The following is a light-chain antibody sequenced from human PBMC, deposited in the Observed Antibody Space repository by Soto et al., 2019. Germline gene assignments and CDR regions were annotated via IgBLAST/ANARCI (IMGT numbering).Light chain of an antibody. Sequence: DIQMTQSPSTLSASVGDRVTITCRATQSISKWLAWYQQKPGKAPKRLIYEASSLDSGVPSRFSGSGSGTEFSLTISSLQPDDFATYYCQHQSYRLGQGTRLEIK. CDR2: EAS. CDR3: QHQSYR. V-gene: IGKV1-5*03. J-gene: IGKJ2*03. CDR1: QSISKW.